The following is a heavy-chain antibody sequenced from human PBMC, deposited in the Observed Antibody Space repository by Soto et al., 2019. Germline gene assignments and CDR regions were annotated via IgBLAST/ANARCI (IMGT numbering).Heavy chain of an antibody. CDR3: ARDKDGYNYLAFDI. CDR2: INPDSGGT. D-gene: IGHD5-12*01. V-gene: IGHV1-2*04. CDR1: GYTFTGYY. Sequence: WASVKVSCKASGYTFTGYYMHWVRQAPGQGLEWMGWINPDSGGTNYAQKFQGWVTMTRDTSISTAYMELSRLRSDDTAVYYCARDKDGYNYLAFDIWGQGTMVTVSS. J-gene: IGHJ3*02.